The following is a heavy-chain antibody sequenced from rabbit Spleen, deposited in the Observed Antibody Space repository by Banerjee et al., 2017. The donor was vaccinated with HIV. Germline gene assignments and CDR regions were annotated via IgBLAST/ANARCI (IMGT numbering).Heavy chain of an antibody. Sequence: LEESGGGLVKPGGTLTLTCTVSGFSFSSNWICWVRQAPGKGLEWIACIYSGIDGVTHYASWAKGRFTISKTSSTTVTLQMTSLTAADTATYFCARNYVNAFDPWGPGTLVTVS. D-gene: IGHD1-1*01. V-gene: IGHV1S45*01. CDR1: GFSFSSNW. CDR2: IYSGIDGVT. CDR3: ARNYVNAFDP. J-gene: IGHJ2*01.